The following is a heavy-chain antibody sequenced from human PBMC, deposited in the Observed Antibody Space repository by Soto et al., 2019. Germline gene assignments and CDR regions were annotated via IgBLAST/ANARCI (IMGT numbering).Heavy chain of an antibody. CDR1: GGSISSGDYY. CDR2: IYNSGST. Sequence: QVQLQESGPGLVKPSQTLSLTCTVPGGSISSGDYYWSWIRQHPGKGMEWVGHIYNSGSTYYNPSLNSRVTISVDTSKNQFSLKLNSVTAADTAVYYCARVSYRSYPRYYDYGMDVWGQGTTVTVSS. D-gene: IGHD6-6*01. J-gene: IGHJ6*02. CDR3: ARVSYRSYPRYYDYGMDV. V-gene: IGHV4-31*03.